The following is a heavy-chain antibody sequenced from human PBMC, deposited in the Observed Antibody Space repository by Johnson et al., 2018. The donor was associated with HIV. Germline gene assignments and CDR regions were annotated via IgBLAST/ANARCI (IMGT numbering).Heavy chain of an antibody. CDR1: GFTFSSYG. Sequence: QVQLVESGGGVVQPGGSLRLSCAASGFTFSSYGMHWVRQAPGKGLEWVAFIRYDGSEKYYVDSVKGRFTISRDNAKNSLYLQMNSLRAEDTAVYYCARDTYCSGGSCYSNAFDIWGQGTMVTVSS. J-gene: IGHJ3*02. V-gene: IGHV3-30*02. CDR2: IRYDGSEK. CDR3: ARDTYCSGGSCYSNAFDI. D-gene: IGHD2-15*01.